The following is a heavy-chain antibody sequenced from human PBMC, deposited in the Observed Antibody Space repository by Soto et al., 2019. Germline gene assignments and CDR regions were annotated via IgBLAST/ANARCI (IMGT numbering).Heavy chain of an antibody. Sequence: EVQLVESGGGLVQPEGSLRLSCAASGFTFSDYYMDWVRQAPGKGLEWVGRVRNKVNSYTTEYAAAVKGRFTVSRDASRSSLYLQMNSLKTGDTAIYYCSRAGILTTPYYTDYWGLGTLVTVSS. CDR3: SRAGILTTPYYTDY. D-gene: IGHD2-21*01. CDR1: GFTFSDYY. V-gene: IGHV3-72*01. J-gene: IGHJ4*02. CDR2: VRNKVNSYTT.